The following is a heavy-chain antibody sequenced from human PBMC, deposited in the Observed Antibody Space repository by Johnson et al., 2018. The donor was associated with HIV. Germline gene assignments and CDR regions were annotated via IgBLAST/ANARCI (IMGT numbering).Heavy chain of an antibody. D-gene: IGHD1-26*01. CDR3: ALTRVGAFDI. CDR2: ISSGGSSI. Sequence: QEQLVVSGGGLVKPGGSLRLSCAASGISFSDYYMSWIRQAPGKGLEWVSYISSGGSSIYYADSVRGRFTISRDNAKNSLYLQMNSLRAEDTALYYCALTRVGAFDIWGQGTMVTVSS. J-gene: IGHJ3*02. V-gene: IGHV3-11*04. CDR1: GISFSDYY.